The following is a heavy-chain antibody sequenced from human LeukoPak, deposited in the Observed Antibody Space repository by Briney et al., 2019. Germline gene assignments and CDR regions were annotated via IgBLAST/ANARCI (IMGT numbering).Heavy chain of an antibody. V-gene: IGHV4-34*01. CDR2: INHSGST. Sequence: PSETLFLTCAVYGGSFSGYYWSWIRQPPGKGLEWIGEINHSGSTNYNPSLKSRVTISVNTSKNQFSLKLSSVTAADTAVYYCARGGDMVRGVIPLDYWGQGTLVTVSS. J-gene: IGHJ4*02. CDR3: ARGGDMVRGVIPLDY. CDR1: GGSFSGYY. D-gene: IGHD3-10*01.